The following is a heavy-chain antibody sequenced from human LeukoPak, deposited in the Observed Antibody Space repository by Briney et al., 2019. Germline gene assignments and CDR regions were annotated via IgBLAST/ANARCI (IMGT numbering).Heavy chain of an antibody. CDR2: INWNGGST. CDR1: GFTFSSHG. V-gene: IGHV3-20*01. Sequence: TGGSLRLSCGASGFTFSSHGMNWVRQAPGKGLEWVSGINWNGGSTGYADSVKGRFTISRDNAKNSLYLQMNSLRAEDTALYHCARVYYDSSGYFSAFDIWGQGTMVTVSS. J-gene: IGHJ3*02. D-gene: IGHD3-22*01. CDR3: ARVYYDSSGYFSAFDI.